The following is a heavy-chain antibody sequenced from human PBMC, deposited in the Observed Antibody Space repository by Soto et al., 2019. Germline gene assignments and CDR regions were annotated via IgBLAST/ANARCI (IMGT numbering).Heavy chain of an antibody. J-gene: IGHJ4*02. V-gene: IGHV3-23*01. CDR3: AKDGGAGGNYCFYSDF. Sequence: EVQLLESGGGLVQPGGSLRLSCAASGFTFSSYGMTWVRQAPGKGLEWVSFSSATGAGTYYADSVKGRFTISSDNSKNTLYLQMTSLTADDTAVYYCAKDGGAGGNYCFYSDFWGQGALVIVSS. D-gene: IGHD1-7*01. CDR1: GFTFSSYG. CDR2: SSATGAGT.